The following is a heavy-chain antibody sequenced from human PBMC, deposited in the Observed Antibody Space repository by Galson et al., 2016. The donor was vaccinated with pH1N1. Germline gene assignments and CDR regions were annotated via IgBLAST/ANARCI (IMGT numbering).Heavy chain of an antibody. J-gene: IGHJ3*01. CDR2: IYWDDDK. CDR3: AHREVMITNAFDF. V-gene: IGHV2-5*02. D-gene: IGHD3-16*01. CDR1: GFSISSSGMG. Sequence: PALVKPTQTLTLTCTFSGFSISSSGMGVGWIRQPPGKALEWLAVIYWDDDKRYSPSLKSRLTITKDTSKNHVVLTMTNMDPMDTATYYCAHREVMITNAFDFWGRGTMVTVSS.